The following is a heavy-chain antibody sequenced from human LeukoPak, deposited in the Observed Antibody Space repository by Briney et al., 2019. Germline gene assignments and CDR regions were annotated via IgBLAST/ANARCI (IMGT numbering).Heavy chain of an antibody. D-gene: IGHD3-9*01. Sequence: GGSLRLSCAASGFTFSSYWRSWVRQAPGKGLEGVANIKQDGSEKYYVDSGRGRFTIPRDNAKTSLYLQMNSLRAEDTAVYYCARGIDILTGYYNLAEYFPHWGQGTLVTVSS. CDR3: ARGIDILTGYYNLAEYFPH. J-gene: IGHJ1*01. CDR1: GFTFSSYW. CDR2: IKQDGSEK. V-gene: IGHV3-7*03.